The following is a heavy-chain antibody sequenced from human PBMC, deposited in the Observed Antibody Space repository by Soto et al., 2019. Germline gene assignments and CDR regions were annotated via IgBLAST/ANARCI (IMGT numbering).Heavy chain of an antibody. CDR1: GYTFTSYG. V-gene: IGHV1-18*01. J-gene: IGHJ6*02. CDR3: ARDPGCTNGVCYYYYYYGMDV. D-gene: IGHD2-8*01. CDR2: ISAYNGNT. Sequence: ASVKVSCKASGYTFTSYGISWVLQAPGQGLERMGWISAYNGNTNYAQKLQGRVTMTTDTSTSTAYMELRCLRSDDTAVYYCARDPGCTNGVCYYYYYYGMDVWGQGTTVTVSS.